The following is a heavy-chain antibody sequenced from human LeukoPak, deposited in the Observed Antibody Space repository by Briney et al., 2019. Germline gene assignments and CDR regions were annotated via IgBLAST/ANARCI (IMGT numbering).Heavy chain of an antibody. V-gene: IGHV3-30*03. CDR3: ARRPIKYYYYGMDV. Sequence: PGESLRLSCAASGFTFSSYGMHWVRQAPGKGLEWVTVISYDGSNKYYADSVKGRFTISRDNSKNTLYLQMNSLRAEDTAVYYCARRPIKYYYYGMDVWGQGTTVTVSS. CDR2: ISYDGSNK. CDR1: GFTFSSYG. J-gene: IGHJ6*02.